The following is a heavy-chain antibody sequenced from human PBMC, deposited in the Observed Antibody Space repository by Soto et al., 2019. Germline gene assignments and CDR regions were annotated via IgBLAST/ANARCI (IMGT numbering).Heavy chain of an antibody. CDR2: IYYSGRT. CDR1: GGSINSDAYY. D-gene: IGHD6-6*01. J-gene: IGHJ4*02. CDR3: ARDRSNSPDYFDY. V-gene: IGHV4-30-4*01. Sequence: QMQLQESGPGLVKPSQTLSLTCTVSGGSINSDAYYWSWIGQPPGKGLEWIGHIYYSGRTYYAPSLESRLTISLDMSKKQFSLRLSSVNASDTAVYYCARDRSNSPDYFDYWGQGTLVTVSS.